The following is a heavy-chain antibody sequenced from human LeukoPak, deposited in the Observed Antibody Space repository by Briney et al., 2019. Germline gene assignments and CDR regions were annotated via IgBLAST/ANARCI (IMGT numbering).Heavy chain of an antibody. V-gene: IGHV1-18*01. D-gene: IGHD3-22*01. CDR1: GYTFTSYG. CDR3: ARVRTSSGYYPPIDY. CDR2: ISAYNGNT. Sequence: ASVKVSCKASGYTFTSYGISWVRQAPGQGLEWMGWISAYNGNTNYAQKLQGRVTMTTDTSTSTAYMELRSLRSDDTAVYYCARVRTSSGYYPPIDYWGQGTLVPVSS. J-gene: IGHJ4*02.